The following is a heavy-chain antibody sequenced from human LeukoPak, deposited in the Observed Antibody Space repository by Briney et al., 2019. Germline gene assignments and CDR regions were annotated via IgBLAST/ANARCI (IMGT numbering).Heavy chain of an antibody. V-gene: IGHV3-7*01. CDR3: VRGFDGTNAFDL. CDR2: IKQDGSET. D-gene: IGHD3-9*01. CDR1: GFIFTTYW. Sequence: PGGSLRLSCEASGFIFTTYWMNWVRQAPGKGLEWVANIKQDGSETYYVDSVKGRFTISRDNDKNSVYLQMGSLRVEDTAVYYCVRGFDGTNAFDLWGQGTMVTVSS. J-gene: IGHJ3*01.